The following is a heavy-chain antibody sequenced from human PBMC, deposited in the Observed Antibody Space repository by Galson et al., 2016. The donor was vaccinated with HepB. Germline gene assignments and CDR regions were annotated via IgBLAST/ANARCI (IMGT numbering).Heavy chain of an antibody. V-gene: IGHV6-1*01. Sequence: CAISGDSVSSNSAGWYWIRQSPSRGLEWLGRTYYRSQWHFDYAESVKSRITINPDTSKNQFSLHLNSVTPEDTAIYYCARSYLLGRGFGSWCQGTLVTVSS. CDR2: TYYRSQWHF. CDR3: ARSYLLGRGFGS. CDR1: GDSVSSNSAG. D-gene: IGHD7-27*01. J-gene: IGHJ4*02.